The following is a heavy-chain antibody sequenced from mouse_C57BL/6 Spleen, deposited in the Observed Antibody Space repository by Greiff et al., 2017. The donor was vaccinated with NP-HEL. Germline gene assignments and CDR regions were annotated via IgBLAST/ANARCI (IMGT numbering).Heavy chain of an antibody. D-gene: IGHD2-5*01. CDR2: LYPRDGST. CDR3: ARSSNYVGYFDY. V-gene: IGHV1-85*01. Sequence: VQLQQSGPELVKPGASVKLSCKASGYTFTSYDINWVKQRPGQGLEWIGWLYPRDGSTKYNEKFKGKATLPVAPSSSTAYMELHSLTSEDSAVYFCARSSNYVGYFDYWGQGTTLTVSS. CDR1: GYTFTSYD. J-gene: IGHJ2*01.